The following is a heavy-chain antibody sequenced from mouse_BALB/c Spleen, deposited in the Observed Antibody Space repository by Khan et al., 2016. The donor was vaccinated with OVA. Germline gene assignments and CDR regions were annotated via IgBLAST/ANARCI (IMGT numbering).Heavy chain of an antibody. Sequence: QIQLVQSGVEQAKPGASVKMSCKTSGYTFSSYWMHWVKQRPGQGLEWIGYINPTSGYTEYNEKFKDKATLSADKSSSTAYMQLTSLTSEDSAVYYYARDRIDYWGQGTTLTVSS. V-gene: IGHV1-7*01. CDR3: ARDRIDY. CDR2: INPTSGYT. CDR1: GYTFSSYW. J-gene: IGHJ2*01.